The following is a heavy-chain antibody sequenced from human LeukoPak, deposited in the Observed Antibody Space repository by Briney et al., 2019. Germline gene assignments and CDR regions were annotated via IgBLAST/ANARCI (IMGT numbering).Heavy chain of an antibody. J-gene: IGHJ5*02. CDR2: INPNSGGT. CDR3: ARRPHRLAAGWFDP. CDR1: GYTFTGYY. D-gene: IGHD3-9*01. V-gene: IGHV1-2*02. Sequence: ASVKVSCKASGYTFTGYYMHWVRQAPEQGLEWMGWINPNSGGTNYAQKFQGRVTMTRDTSISTAYMELSRLRSDDTAVYYCARRPHRLAAGWFDPWGQGTLVTVSS.